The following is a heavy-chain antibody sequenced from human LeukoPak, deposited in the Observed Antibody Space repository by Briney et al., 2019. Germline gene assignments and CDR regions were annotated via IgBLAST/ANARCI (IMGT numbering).Heavy chain of an antibody. CDR2: ISGSGGGT. J-gene: IGHJ4*02. D-gene: IGHD3-22*01. V-gene: IGHV3-23*01. CDR3: AKRGVVIRVILVGFHKEAYYFDS. CDR1: GITFSNYG. Sequence: GGSLRLSCAVSGITFSNYGMSWVRQAPGKGLEWVAGISGSGGGTNYADSVKGRFTISRDNPKNTLHLQMNSLRDEDTAVYFCAKRGVVIRVILVGFHKEAYYFDSWGQGALVAVSS.